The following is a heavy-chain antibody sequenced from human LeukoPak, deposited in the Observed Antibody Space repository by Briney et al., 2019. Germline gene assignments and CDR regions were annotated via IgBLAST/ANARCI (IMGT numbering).Heavy chain of an antibody. D-gene: IGHD5-12*01. J-gene: IGHJ5*02. CDR3: ARLLGEATIWDL. CDR1: GFTFSGHG. V-gene: IGHV3-7*03. Sequence: GGSLRLSCAASGFTFSGHGMIWVATAQGKGWEGVASINQHGSGIYYVDSVKGRFIISRDNAKSSLYVQMNSLRPEDTAVYYCARLLGEATIWDLWGQGTLVTVSS. CDR2: INQHGSGI.